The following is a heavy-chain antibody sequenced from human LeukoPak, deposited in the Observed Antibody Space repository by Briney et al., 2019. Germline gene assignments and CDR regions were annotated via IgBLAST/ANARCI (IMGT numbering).Heavy chain of an antibody. V-gene: IGHV4-59*01. Sequence: PSQTLSLTCTVSGGSISSYYWSWIRQPPRKGLDWIGYIYYSGSTNYHPSLKSRVTISVDISTNQFSLKLSPITVTATAMSFCSIGMELRWLQFHLNFGYRGKGTLVTVSS. CDR3: SIGMELRWLQFHLNFGY. CDR1: GGSISSYY. J-gene: IGHJ4*02. CDR2: IYYSGST. D-gene: IGHD5-24*01.